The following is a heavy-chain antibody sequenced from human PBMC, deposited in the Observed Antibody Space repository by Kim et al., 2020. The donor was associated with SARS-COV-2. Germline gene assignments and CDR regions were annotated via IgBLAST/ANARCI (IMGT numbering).Heavy chain of an antibody. D-gene: IGHD6-19*01. CDR3: AKNPFGVYSSGLYYYGMDV. CDR1: GFTFSSYG. CDR2: ISYDGSNK. Sequence: GGSLRLSCAASGFTFSSYGMHWVRQAPGKGLEWVAVISYDGSNKYYADSVKGRFTISRDNSKNTLYLQMNSLRAEDTAVYYCAKNPFGVYSSGLYYYGMDVWGQGTTVTVSS. J-gene: IGHJ6*02. V-gene: IGHV3-30*18.